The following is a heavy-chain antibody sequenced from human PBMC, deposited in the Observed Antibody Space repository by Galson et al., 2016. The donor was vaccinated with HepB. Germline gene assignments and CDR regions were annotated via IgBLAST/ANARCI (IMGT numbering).Heavy chain of an antibody. V-gene: IGHV3-30*03. CDR2: ISYDGSNE. CDR1: GFIFSTYD. J-gene: IGHJ4*02. Sequence: SLRLSCAASGFIFSTYDMHWVRQAPGKGLEWVAVISYDGSNEYYADSVTGRFTISRENSKNTLYLQMNSLRAEDTAIYYCASPLSYWGQGTLVTVSS. CDR3: ASPLSY.